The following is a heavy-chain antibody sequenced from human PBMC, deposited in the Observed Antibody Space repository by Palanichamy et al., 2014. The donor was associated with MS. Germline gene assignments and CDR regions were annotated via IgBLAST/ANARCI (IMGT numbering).Heavy chain of an antibody. CDR1: GGSVSNSSYS. Sequence: QLQVQESGPGLVKPSETLSLTYTVSGGSVSNSSYSWGWIRQPPGKGLEWIGTVFYSGSTYYNPSLKSRVTVSVDTSKNQISLRLRSVTAADTAVYFCARGAYGVNYPFDYWGQGTLVTVSS. CDR3: ARGAYGVNYPFDY. D-gene: IGHD4-23*01. CDR2: VFYSGST. J-gene: IGHJ4*02. V-gene: IGHV4-39*07.